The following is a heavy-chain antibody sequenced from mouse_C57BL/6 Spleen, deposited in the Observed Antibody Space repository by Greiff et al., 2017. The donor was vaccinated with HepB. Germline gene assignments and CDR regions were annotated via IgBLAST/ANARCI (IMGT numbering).Heavy chain of an antibody. CDR3: ARGGFYPWYFDV. V-gene: IGHV1-64*01. D-gene: IGHD2-1*01. J-gene: IGHJ1*03. CDR1: GYTFTSYW. Sequence: QVHVKQPGAELVKPGASVKLSCKASGYTFTSYWMHWVKQRPGQGLEWIGMIHPNSGSTNYNEKFKSKATLTVDKSSSTAYMQLSSLTSEDSAVYYCARGGFYPWYFDVWGTGTTVTVSS. CDR2: IHPNSGST.